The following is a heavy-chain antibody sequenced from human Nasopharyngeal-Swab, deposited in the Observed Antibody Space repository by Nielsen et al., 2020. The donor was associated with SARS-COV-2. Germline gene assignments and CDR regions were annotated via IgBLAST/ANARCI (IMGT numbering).Heavy chain of an antibody. Sequence: GGSLRLSCAASGFTFSSYEMNWVRQAPGKGLEWVSYISSSSSTIYYADSVKGRFTISRDNAKNSLYLQMNSLRAEDTAVYYCASLYSSSWPWGQGTLVTVSS. D-gene: IGHD6-13*01. J-gene: IGHJ5*02. CDR2: ISSSSSTI. CDR1: GFTFSSYE. CDR3: ASLYSSSWP. V-gene: IGHV3-48*03.